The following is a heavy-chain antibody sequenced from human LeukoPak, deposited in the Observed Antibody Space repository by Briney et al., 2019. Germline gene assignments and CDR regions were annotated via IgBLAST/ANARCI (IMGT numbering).Heavy chain of an antibody. V-gene: IGHV4-59*01. CDR3: ARFQSRWYWFDP. J-gene: IGHJ5*02. D-gene: IGHD6-13*01. CDR1: GGSINNYY. Sequence: SETLSLTCTVSGGSINNYYWSWVRQPPGKGLEWIGYVFYTGYTHYNPSLKSRVTISVDTSKNQFSLKLSSVTAADTAVYYCARFQSRWYWFDPWGQGTLVTVSS. CDR2: VFYTGYT.